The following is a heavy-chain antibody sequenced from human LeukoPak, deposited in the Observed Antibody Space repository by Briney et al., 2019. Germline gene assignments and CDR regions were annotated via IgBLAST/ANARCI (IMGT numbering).Heavy chain of an antibody. D-gene: IGHD4/OR15-4a*01. CDR3: ARVGGYSAGGYYFDY. Sequence: PSETLSLTCAVYGGSFSGYYWSWIRQPPGKGLEWIGEINHSGSTNYNPSLKSRVTISVDTSKNQFSLKLSSVTAADTAVYYCARVGGYSAGGYYFDYWGQGTLVTVSS. V-gene: IGHV4-34*01. J-gene: IGHJ4*02. CDR2: INHSGST. CDR1: GGSFSGYY.